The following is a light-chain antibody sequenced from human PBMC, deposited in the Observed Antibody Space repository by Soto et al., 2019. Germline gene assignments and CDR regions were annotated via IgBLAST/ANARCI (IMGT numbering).Light chain of an antibody. J-gene: IGKJ2*01. CDR3: QQYYSPPYT. CDR2: RTS. Sequence: IVMTQPPSTVSVSPGERATLSCRASQSISSNLAWYQQKPGQAPRLLMFRTSSRATGFPARFSGSGSGTEFNLTISSLQSEDVAVYYCQQYYSPPYTFGQGAK. CDR1: QSISSN. V-gene: IGKV3-15*01.